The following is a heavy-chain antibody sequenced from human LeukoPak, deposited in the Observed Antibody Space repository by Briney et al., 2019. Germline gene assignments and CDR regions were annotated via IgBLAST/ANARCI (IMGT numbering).Heavy chain of an antibody. CDR2: INHSGST. Sequence: SETLSLTCAVYGGSFSGYCWSWIRQPPGKGLEWIGEINHSGSTNYNPSLKGRVTISVDTSKNQFSLKLSSVTAADTAVYYCARGYCSGGSCYLRGYYFDYWGQGTLVTVSS. J-gene: IGHJ4*02. CDR3: ARGYCSGGSCYLRGYYFDY. D-gene: IGHD2-15*01. CDR1: GGSFSGYC. V-gene: IGHV4-34*01.